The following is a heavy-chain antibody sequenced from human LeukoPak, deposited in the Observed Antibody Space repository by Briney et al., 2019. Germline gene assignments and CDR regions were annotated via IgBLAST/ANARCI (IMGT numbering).Heavy chain of an antibody. D-gene: IGHD3-16*01. Sequence: PGGSLRLSCAASGFTLTSYAMSWVRQAPGEGLEWVSGITGSGYSTYYADSVKGRFTISRDNAKNSLYLQMNSLRAEDTAVYYCARDQGGVGYWGQGTLVTVSS. CDR1: GFTLTSYA. CDR2: ITGSGYST. CDR3: ARDQGGVGY. V-gene: IGHV3-23*01. J-gene: IGHJ4*02.